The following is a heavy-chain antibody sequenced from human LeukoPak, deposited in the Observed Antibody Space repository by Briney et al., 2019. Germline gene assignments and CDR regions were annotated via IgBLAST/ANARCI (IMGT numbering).Heavy chain of an antibody. CDR2: IYTSGST. D-gene: IGHD6-19*01. V-gene: IGHV4-4*07. CDR1: GGSISSYY. J-gene: IGHJ4*02. Sequence: PSETLSLTCTVSGGSISSYYWSWIRQPAGKGLEWIGRIYTSGSTNYSPSLKSRVTMSVDTSKNQFSLKLSSVTAADTAVYYCARDASGWYDYYFDYWGQGTLVTVSS. CDR3: ARDASGWYDYYFDY.